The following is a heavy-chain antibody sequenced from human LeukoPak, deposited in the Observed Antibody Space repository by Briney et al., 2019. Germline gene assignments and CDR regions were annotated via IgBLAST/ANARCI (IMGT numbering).Heavy chain of an antibody. D-gene: IGHD3-3*01. J-gene: IGHJ3*02. Sequence: GASVKVSCKVSGYTLTELSMHWVRQAPGKGLEWMGGFDPEDGETIYAQKFQGRVTMTKDTSTDTAYMELSSLRSEDTAVYYCARGRSGLGEPHAFDIWGQGTMVTVSS. CDR1: GYTLTELS. CDR3: ARGRSGLGEPHAFDI. V-gene: IGHV1-24*01. CDR2: FDPEDGET.